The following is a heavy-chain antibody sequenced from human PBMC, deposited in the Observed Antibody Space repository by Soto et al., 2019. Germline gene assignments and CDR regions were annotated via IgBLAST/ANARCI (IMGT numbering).Heavy chain of an antibody. V-gene: IGHV3-72*01. CDR2: IRKKANSYTT. Sequence: GGSLSLSCAASGFTFSDHYMDWVRQPPGKGLEWVGRIRKKANSYTTEYAASVKGRFTISRDDSKNSLYLQMNSLKTEDTAVYYCARVVIVATSYYFDYWGQGTLVTVSS. D-gene: IGHD5-12*01. CDR1: GFTFSDHY. CDR3: ARVVIVATSYYFDY. J-gene: IGHJ4*02.